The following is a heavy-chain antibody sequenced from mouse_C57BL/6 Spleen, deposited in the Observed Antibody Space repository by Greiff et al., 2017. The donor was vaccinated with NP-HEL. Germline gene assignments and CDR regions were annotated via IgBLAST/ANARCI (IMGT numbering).Heavy chain of an antibody. V-gene: IGHV1-78*01. CDR1: GYTFTDHT. CDR2: IYPRDGST. J-gene: IGHJ2*01. CDR3: ARGRYGSSYDYFDY. Sequence: VKLQESDAELVKPGASVKISCKVSGYTFTDHTIHWMKQRPEQGLEWIGYIYPRDGSTKYNEKFKGKATLTADKSSSTAYMQLNSLTSEDSAVYFCARGRYGSSYDYFDYWGQGTTLTVSS. D-gene: IGHD1-1*01.